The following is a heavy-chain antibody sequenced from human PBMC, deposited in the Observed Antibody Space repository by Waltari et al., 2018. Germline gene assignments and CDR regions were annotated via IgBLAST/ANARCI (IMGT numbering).Heavy chain of an antibody. Sequence: QLQLQESGPGLVEPSETLSRTCPVSGGSISSSSYYWGWIRQPPGKGLEWIGSIYYSGSTYYNPSLKSRVTISVDTSKNQFSLKLSSVTAADTAVYYCARLQTTGYLPRGYWGQGTLVTVSS. V-gene: IGHV4-39*01. CDR1: GGSISSSSYY. D-gene: IGHD3-9*01. J-gene: IGHJ4*02. CDR3: ARLQTTGYLPRGY. CDR2: IYYSGST.